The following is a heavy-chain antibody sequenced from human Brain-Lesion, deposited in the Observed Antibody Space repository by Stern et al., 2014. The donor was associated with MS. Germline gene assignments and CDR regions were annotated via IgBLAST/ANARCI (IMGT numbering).Heavy chain of an antibody. D-gene: IGHD2-2*01. CDR2: INPYSGNT. CDR3: ARAVRNQLLSEY. V-gene: IGHV1-8*01. CDR1: GYTFSSYD. Sequence: VQLVESGADVKKPGGSVKVSCKASGYTFSSYDITWVRQAPGHGLEWVGWINPYSGNTGYAQKFKGRVSMTSDPSISTVYMELTSLTSDDTAVYFCARAVRNQLLSEYWGQGTLVTVSS. J-gene: IGHJ4*02.